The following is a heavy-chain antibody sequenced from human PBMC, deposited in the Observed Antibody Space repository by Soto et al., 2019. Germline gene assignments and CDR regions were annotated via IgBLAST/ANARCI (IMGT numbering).Heavy chain of an antibody. CDR1: GFSLTTSGGG. CDR2: IYWNDEK. J-gene: IGHJ4*02. V-gene: IGHV2-5*01. CDR3: AHRLRWLANFDY. Sequence: QITLKESGPTLVKPTQTLTLTCTFSGFSLTTSGGGVGWIRQPPGKALEWLALIYWNDEKRYSPSLKSRLTIPKDTSRNQVVLTMTNMDPVDTATYYCAHRLRWLANFDYWGQGTLVTVSS. D-gene: IGHD6-19*01.